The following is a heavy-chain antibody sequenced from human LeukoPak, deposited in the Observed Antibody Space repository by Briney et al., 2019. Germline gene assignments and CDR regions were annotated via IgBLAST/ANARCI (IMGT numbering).Heavy chain of an antibody. D-gene: IGHD1-20*01. J-gene: IGHJ4*02. Sequence: TGGSLRLSCAASGVSVSNNYMTWVRQAPGKGLEWVVVISHDGNDRYYADSVKGRFTISRDNSKNTLFLQMNSLSDDDTAVYSCARITSFYYFDYWGQGTLVTVSS. CDR3: ARITSFYYFDY. CDR2: ISHDGNDR. V-gene: IGHV3-30*03. CDR1: GVSVSNNY.